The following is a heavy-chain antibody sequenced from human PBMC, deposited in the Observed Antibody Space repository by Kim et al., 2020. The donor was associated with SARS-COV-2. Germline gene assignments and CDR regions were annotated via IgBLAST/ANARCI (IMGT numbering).Heavy chain of an antibody. CDR3: ARDYYSSSWLSPKYYYYYGMDI. J-gene: IGHJ6*02. D-gene: IGHD6-13*01. V-gene: IGHV4-39*07. Sequence: SETLSLTCTVSGGSISSSSYYWGWIRQPPGKGLEWIGSIYYSGSTYYNPSLKSRVTISVDTSKNQFSLKLSSVTAADTAVYYCARDYYSSSWLSPKYYYYYGMDIWGQGTTVTVSS. CDR1: GGSISSSSYY. CDR2: IYYSGST.